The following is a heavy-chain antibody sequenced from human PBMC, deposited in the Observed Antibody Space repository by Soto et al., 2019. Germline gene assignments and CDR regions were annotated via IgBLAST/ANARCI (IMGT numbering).Heavy chain of an antibody. D-gene: IGHD6-6*01. CDR1: GGSINDFY. V-gene: IGHV4-59*01. J-gene: IGHJ4*02. CDR3: ARVGGVTARTFDY. Sequence: ETLSLTCTVSGGSINDFYWSWIRQPPGKGLEWIGYIYYSGSTDYNPSLKGRVTISVDTSKNQFSLKLRSVTAADTAVYYCARVGGVTARTFDYWGQGTLVTVS. CDR2: IYYSGST.